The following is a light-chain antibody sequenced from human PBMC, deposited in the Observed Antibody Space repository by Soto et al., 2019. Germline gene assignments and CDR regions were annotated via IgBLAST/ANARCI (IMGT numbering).Light chain of an antibody. CDR2: EVS. Sequence: QSALTQPPSASGSPGQSVTISCTGTSSDVGGYTYVSWYQQLPGKAPKLIIYEVSERPSGVPDRFSGSKSGNTASLAVSGLQAADEADYYCSSYAGNKNVVFGGGTKVTVL. V-gene: IGLV2-8*01. CDR1: SSDVGGYTY. J-gene: IGLJ2*01. CDR3: SSYAGNKNVV.